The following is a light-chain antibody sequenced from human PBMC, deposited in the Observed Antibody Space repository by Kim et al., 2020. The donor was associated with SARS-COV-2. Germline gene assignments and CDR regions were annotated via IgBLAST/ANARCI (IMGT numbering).Light chain of an antibody. CDR3: QAWDSSTACV. CDR2: QDS. J-gene: IGLJ3*02. CDR1: KLGDKY. Sequence: SSELTQPPSVSVSPGQTASITCSGDKLGDKYACWYQQKPGQSPVLVIYQDSKRPSGIPERFSGSNSGNTATLTISGTQAMDEADYYCQAWDSSTACVFGG. V-gene: IGLV3-1*01.